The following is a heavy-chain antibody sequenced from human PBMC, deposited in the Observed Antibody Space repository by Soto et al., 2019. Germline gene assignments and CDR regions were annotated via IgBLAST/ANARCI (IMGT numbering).Heavy chain of an antibody. J-gene: IGHJ3*01. CDR3: ARPCSGGRNEPFEV. Sequence: GESLKMSCKGSGYSFKKYWIGWVRQMPGKGLEWMGIIYPGDSHAIYSPSFQSKVTMSADKSISTAYLQWSSLKASDTAMYYCARPCSGGRNEPFEVWGQGTTVTVSS. CDR2: IYPGDSHA. V-gene: IGHV5-51*01. D-gene: IGHD2-15*01. CDR1: GYSFKKYW.